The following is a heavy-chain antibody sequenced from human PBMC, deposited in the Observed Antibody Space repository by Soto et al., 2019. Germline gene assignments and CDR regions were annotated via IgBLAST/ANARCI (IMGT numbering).Heavy chain of an antibody. V-gene: IGHV1-3*01. J-gene: IGHJ4*02. D-gene: IGHD6-13*01. CDR2: INAGNGNT. CDR1: GYTFTSYA. CDR3: ARQGYSSSWYVY. Sequence: ASVKVSCKASGYTFTSYAMHWVRQAPGQRLEWMGWINAGNGNTKYSQKFQGRVTITRDTSASTAYMELSSLRSEDTAVYYCARQGYSSSWYVYWGQGTLVTVSS.